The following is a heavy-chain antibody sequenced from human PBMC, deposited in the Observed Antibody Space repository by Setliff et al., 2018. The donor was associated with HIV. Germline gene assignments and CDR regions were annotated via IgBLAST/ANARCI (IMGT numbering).Heavy chain of an antibody. V-gene: IGHV4-31*03. J-gene: IGHJ4*02. CDR1: GGFISSSGYY. CDR2: IYYSGST. Sequence: SETLSLTCTVSGGFISSSGYYWGWIRQPPGKGLEWIGYIYYSGSTYYNPSLKSRVTISVDTSKNQFSLKLSSVTAADTAVYYCAREVASAAAGTVDYWGQGTLVTVSS. D-gene: IGHD6-13*01. CDR3: AREVASAAAGTVDY.